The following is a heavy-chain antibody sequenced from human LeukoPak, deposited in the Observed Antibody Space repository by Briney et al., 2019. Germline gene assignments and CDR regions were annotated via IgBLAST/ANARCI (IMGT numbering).Heavy chain of an antibody. CDR3: ARAPRIAAAGTVYYYYMDV. V-gene: IGHV4-59*01. CDR2: IYYSGST. Sequence: SETLSLTCTVSGGSISSYYWSWIRQPPGKGLEGIGYIYYSGSTNYNPSLKSRVTISVDTSKNQFSLKLSSVTAADTAVYYCARAPRIAAAGTVYYYYMDVWGKGTTVTVSS. CDR1: GGSISSYY. J-gene: IGHJ6*03. D-gene: IGHD6-13*01.